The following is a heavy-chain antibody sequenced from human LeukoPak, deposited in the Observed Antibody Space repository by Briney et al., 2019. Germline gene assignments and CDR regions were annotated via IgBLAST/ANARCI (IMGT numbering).Heavy chain of an antibody. Sequence: GGSLRLSCAASGFTFSTYAMTWVRQAPGKGLEWVSAISCSDGRIHYADSVKGRFTISRDNSKNTLYLQMNSLRAEDTAVYYCAKLVDIVATPGDYWGQGTLVTVSS. CDR2: ISCSDGRI. D-gene: IGHD5-12*01. V-gene: IGHV3-23*01. J-gene: IGHJ4*02. CDR3: AKLVDIVATPGDY. CDR1: GFTFSTYA.